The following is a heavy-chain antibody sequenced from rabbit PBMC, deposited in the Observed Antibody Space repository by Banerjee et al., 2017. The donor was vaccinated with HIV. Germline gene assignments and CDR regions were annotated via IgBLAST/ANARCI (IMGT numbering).Heavy chain of an antibody. V-gene: IGHV1S40*01. Sequence: EESGGDLVKPGASLTLTCTASGFDLGSDYYMCWVRQAPGKGLEWIACISTSSGSTWYASWAKGRFTISKASWTTVTLQMTSLTAADTATYFCARISRMLVVIDLWGQGTLVTVS. CDR2: ISTSSGST. J-gene: IGHJ3*01. D-gene: IGHD4-2*01. CDR1: GFDLGSDYY. CDR3: ARISRMLVVIDL.